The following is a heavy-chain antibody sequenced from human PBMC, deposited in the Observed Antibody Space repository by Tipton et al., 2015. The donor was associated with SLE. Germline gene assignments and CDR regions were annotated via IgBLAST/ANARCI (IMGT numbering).Heavy chain of an antibody. D-gene: IGHD2-15*01. J-gene: IGHJ2*01. CDR1: GGSINNRDYY. Sequence: TLSLTCTVSGGSINNRDYYWGWIRQPPGKGLEWIGYIYYSGGTSYNPSLNSRVTISVDTSRNQFSLKLTSVTAADSAVYYCARYSLTNWHLDLWGRGTLVTVSS. CDR3: ARYSLTNWHLDL. V-gene: IGHV4-61*05. CDR2: IYYSGGT.